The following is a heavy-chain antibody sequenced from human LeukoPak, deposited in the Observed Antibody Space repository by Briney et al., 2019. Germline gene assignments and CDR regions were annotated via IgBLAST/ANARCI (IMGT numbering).Heavy chain of an antibody. V-gene: IGHV1-3*01. CDR1: GYTFTSYA. Sequence: ASVTVSCKASGYTFTSYAMHWVRQAPGQRLEWMGWINAGNGNTKYSQKFQGRVTITRDTSASTAYMELSSLRSEDTAVYYCARGVDTAMVTFGYWGQGTLVTVSS. J-gene: IGHJ4*02. CDR2: INAGNGNT. D-gene: IGHD5-18*01. CDR3: ARGVDTAMVTFGY.